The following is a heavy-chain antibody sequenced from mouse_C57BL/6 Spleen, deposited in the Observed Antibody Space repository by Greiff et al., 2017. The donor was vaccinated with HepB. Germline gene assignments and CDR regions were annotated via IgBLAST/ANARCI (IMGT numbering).Heavy chain of an antibody. CDR1: GYTFTSYW. CDR2: IYPGSGST. D-gene: IGHD2-3*01. J-gene: IGHJ1*03. CDR3: ARWMWLLRNWYFDV. V-gene: IGHV1-55*01. Sequence: QVQLQQSGAELVKPGASVKMSCKASGYTFTSYWITWVKQRPGQGLEWIGDIYPGSGSTNYNEKFKSKATLTVDTSSSTAYMQLSSLTSEDSAVYYCARWMWLLRNWYFDVWGTGTTVTVSS.